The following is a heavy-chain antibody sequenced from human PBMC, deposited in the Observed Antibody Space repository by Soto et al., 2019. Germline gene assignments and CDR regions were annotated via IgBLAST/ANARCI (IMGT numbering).Heavy chain of an antibody. Sequence: QVQLQESGPGLVKPSDTLSLTCAVSGYSISNTNWWGWIRQPPGKGLEWIGYIYYSGSTYYTPSLKSPXXMXVXXSKNQFSLKLNSVTAVDTAVYYCARKVGFLDAFDIWGQGTMVTVSS. CDR2: IYYSGST. CDR1: GYSISNTNW. D-gene: IGHD1-26*01. CDR3: ARKVGFLDAFDI. J-gene: IGHJ3*02. V-gene: IGHV4-28*01.